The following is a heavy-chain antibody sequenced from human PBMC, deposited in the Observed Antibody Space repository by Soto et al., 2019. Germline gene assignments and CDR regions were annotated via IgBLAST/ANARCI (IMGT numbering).Heavy chain of an antibody. CDR3: AKLEGGVAGTLNY. J-gene: IGHJ4*02. CDR2: INPSGGTT. D-gene: IGHD6-19*01. V-gene: IGHV1-46*01. Sequence: ASVKVSCKASGYTFTGYSMHWVRQAPGQGLEWMGVINPSGGTTTYAQRFQGRVTMTRDTSTSTVYMELRSLRSEDTAVYYCAKLEGGVAGTLNYWGQGTLVTVS. CDR1: GYTFTGYS.